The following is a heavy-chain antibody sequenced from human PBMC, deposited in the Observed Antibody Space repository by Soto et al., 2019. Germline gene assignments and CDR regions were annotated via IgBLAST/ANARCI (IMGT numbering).Heavy chain of an antibody. CDR3: LKGHTLVRGNNWFHP. D-gene: IGHD3-10*01. CDR2: ISSNGGST. J-gene: IGHJ5*02. CDR1: GFTFSSYA. Sequence: GGSLRLSCSASGFTFSSYAMHWVHQAPGKGLEYVSAISSNGGSTYYADSVKGRFTISRDNSKNTLYLQMSSLRAEDTAVYSCLKGHTLVRGNNWFHPWGQGTLVTVNS. V-gene: IGHV3-64D*06.